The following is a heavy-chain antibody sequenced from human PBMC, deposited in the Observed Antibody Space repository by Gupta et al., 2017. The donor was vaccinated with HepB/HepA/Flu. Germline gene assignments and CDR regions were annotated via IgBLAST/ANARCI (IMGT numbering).Heavy chain of an antibody. CDR2: IYYSGST. Sequence: QMQLQESGPGLVKPSATLSLTCTVAGGSISSSSYYWGWIRQPPGKGLEWIGSIYYSGSTSYHPYLKSRVTIAVDTSKNQFSLKLSPVTAADTAVYYCARHGDSSGYLFDYWGQGTLVTVSS. CDR1: GGSISSSSYY. J-gene: IGHJ4*02. D-gene: IGHD3-22*01. CDR3: ARHGDSSGYLFDY. V-gene: IGHV4-39*01.